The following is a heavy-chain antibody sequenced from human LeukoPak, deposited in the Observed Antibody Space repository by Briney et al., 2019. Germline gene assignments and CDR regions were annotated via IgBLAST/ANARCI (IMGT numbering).Heavy chain of an antibody. CDR2: IIPIFGTA. J-gene: IGHJ4*02. V-gene: IGHV1-69*05. CDR1: GGTFSSYA. Sequence: SVKVSCKASGGTFSSYAISWVRQAPGQGLEWMGGIIPIFGTANYAQKLQGRVTMTTDTSTSTAYMELRSLRSDDTAVYYCARDNSGGERAPGRLGYFDYWGQGTLVTVSS. CDR3: ARDNSGGERAPGRLGYFDY. D-gene: IGHD1-26*01.